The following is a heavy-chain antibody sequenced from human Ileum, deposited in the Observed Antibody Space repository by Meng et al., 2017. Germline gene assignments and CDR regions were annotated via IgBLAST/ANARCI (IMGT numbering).Heavy chain of an antibody. CDR2: IIPIFDTP. CDR3: ARGAVVATTYYFDS. J-gene: IGHJ4*02. Sequence: QVQLGESGAGVKEHGSSVKGSCKVSGGTFNTYAISWVRQAPGQGLEWMGGIIPIFDTPNYAQKFQDRVTITADASTSTTYMELNGLMSEDTALYYCARGAVVATTYYFDSWGQGTLVTVSS. D-gene: IGHD2-21*02. CDR1: GGTFNTYA. V-gene: IGHV1-69*01.